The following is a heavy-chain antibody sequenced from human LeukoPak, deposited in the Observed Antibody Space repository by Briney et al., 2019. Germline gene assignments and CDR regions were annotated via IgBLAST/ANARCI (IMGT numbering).Heavy chain of an antibody. V-gene: IGHV1-18*01. Sequence: GASVKVSCKASGYTFNNHGINWVRQAPGQGLEWMGWISPYNGNTHYAQNIQDRITMTTETSTSTAYLEVRSLRSEDTAVYYCAIGYCSGGSCYSHFDYWGQGTLVTVSS. D-gene: IGHD2-15*01. CDR3: AIGYCSGGSCYSHFDY. CDR1: GYTFNNHG. CDR2: ISPYNGNT. J-gene: IGHJ4*02.